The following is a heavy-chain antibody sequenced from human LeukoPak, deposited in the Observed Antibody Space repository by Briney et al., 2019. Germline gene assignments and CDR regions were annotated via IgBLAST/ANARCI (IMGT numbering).Heavy chain of an antibody. Sequence: SETLSLTCTVSGVSISSYYWSWIRQPPGKGLEWIGHISDSGDTNYNPSLKSRVTISVDTSKKQFSLKLSSVTTADTAVYHCARDSYYDTSGYFNDTFDMWGQGTLVTVSS. D-gene: IGHD3-22*01. V-gene: IGHV4-59*01. CDR1: GVSISSYY. CDR3: ARDSYYDTSGYFNDTFDM. J-gene: IGHJ3*02. CDR2: ISDSGDT.